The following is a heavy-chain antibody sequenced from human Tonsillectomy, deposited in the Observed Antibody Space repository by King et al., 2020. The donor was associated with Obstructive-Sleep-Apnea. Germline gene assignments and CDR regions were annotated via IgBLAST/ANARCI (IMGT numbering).Heavy chain of an antibody. D-gene: IGHD4-17*01. V-gene: IGHV3-7*01. CDR3: ARPPYGDYAYFDY. CDR1: GFTFSSYW. CDR2: IKQDGSEK. Sequence: QLVQSGGGLVQPGGSLRLSCAASGFTFSSYWMSWVRQAPGKGLEWVANIKQDGSEKYYVDSVKGRFTISRDNAKNSLYLQMNSLRAEDTAVYYCARPPYGDYAYFDYWGHGTLVTVSS. J-gene: IGHJ4*01.